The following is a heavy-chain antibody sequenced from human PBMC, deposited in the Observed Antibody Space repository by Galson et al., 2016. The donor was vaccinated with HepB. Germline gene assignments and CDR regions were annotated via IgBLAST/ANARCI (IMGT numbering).Heavy chain of an antibody. Sequence: SLRLSCAASGFVFSGYSMNWVRQAPGKGLEWVSYISSTSDTIYYADSVKGRFTISRDNAKNSLYLQMNSLRAEDTAVYYCARDSVGNYYGSESYGLYYYYGMDVWGQGTTVTVSS. CDR3: ARDSVGNYYGSESYGLYYYYGMDV. V-gene: IGHV3-48*04. CDR1: GFVFSGYS. D-gene: IGHD3-10*01. J-gene: IGHJ6*02. CDR2: ISSTSDTI.